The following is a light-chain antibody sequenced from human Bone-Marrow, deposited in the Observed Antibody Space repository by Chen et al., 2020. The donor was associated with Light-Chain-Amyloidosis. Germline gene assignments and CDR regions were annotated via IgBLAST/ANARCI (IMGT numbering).Light chain of an antibody. CDR3: AAWDNGLSGYV. J-gene: IGLJ1*01. CDR2: GNN. V-gene: IGLV1-47*01. Sequence: QSVLTQPPSASGTPGQRVTISCSGSSPNIESNYVYWYQQLPGTAPKLLIYGNNQRPSGVPDRFSGSKSVTSASMAISGLRYEDEADYYCAAWDNGLSGYVFGTGTKVTVL. CDR1: SPNIESNY.